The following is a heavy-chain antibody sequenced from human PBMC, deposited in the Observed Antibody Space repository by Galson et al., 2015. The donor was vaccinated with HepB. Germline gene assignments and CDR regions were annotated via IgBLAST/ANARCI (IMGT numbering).Heavy chain of an antibody. CDR2: MNPNSGNT. V-gene: IGHV1-8*01. Sequence: SVKVSCKASGYTFTSYDINWVRQATGQGLEWMGWMNPNSGNTGYAQKFQGRVTMTRNTSISTAYMELSSLRSEDTAVYYCARGDYYYYYMDVWGKGTTVTVSS. J-gene: IGHJ6*03. CDR3: ARGDYYYYYMDV. CDR1: GYTFTSYD.